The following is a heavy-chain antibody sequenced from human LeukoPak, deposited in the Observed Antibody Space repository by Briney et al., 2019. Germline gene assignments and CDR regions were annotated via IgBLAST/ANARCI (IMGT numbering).Heavy chain of an antibody. CDR2: ISNNGGYT. CDR1: GFTFSSSA. D-gene: IGHD2-15*01. J-gene: IGHJ4*02. V-gene: IGHV3-23*01. Sequence: GSLRLSCAASGFTFSSSAMSWVRQAPGKGLEWVSTISNNGGYTYYADSVQGRFTISRDNSKNTLYLQMNSLRAEDTAVYYCAKDQSVVVVAATGFDCWGQGTMVTVSS. CDR3: AKDQSVVVVAATGFDC.